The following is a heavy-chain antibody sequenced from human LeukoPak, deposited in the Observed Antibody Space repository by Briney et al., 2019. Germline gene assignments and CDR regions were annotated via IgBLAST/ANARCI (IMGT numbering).Heavy chain of an antibody. D-gene: IGHD6-13*01. V-gene: IGHV3-7*01. Sequence: GGSLRLSCLGSGFTFSTYWMSWVRQAPGKGLEWVTNIMQDGSEKNYVDSVKGRFTISRDNARNSLYLQMSSLGAEDTAVYYCAREVYSSSRPADAFDIWGQGTVVTVSS. CDR2: IMQDGSEK. CDR1: GFTFSTYW. CDR3: AREVYSSSRPADAFDI. J-gene: IGHJ3*02.